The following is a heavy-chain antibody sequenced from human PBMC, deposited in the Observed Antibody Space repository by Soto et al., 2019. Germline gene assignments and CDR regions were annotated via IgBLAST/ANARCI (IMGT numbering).Heavy chain of an antibody. V-gene: IGHV1-18*01. J-gene: IGHJ6*02. D-gene: IGHD5-12*01. CDR3: ARVGGRLRLMDV. CDR2: ISAYNGNT. CDR1: GGTFSSYA. Sequence: ASVKVSCKASGGTFSSYAISWVRQAPGQGLEWMGWISAYNGNTNYAQKLQGRVTMTTDTSTSTAYMELRSLRSDDTAVYYCARVGGRLRLMDVWGQGTTVTVSS.